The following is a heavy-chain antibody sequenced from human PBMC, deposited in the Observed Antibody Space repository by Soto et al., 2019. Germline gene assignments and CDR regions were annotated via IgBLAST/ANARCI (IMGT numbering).Heavy chain of an antibody. Sequence: PGGSLRLSCAASGLTFSGYVMSWVRQAPGTGLEWVSAISGSGSTTYYADSVKGRFTISRDDSKNILFLQMNSLRAEDTAVYYCVTRSRGLQSSPPRLDSWGQGTLVTVSS. CDR3: VTRSRGLQSSPPRLDS. V-gene: IGHV3-23*01. CDR1: GLTFSGYV. J-gene: IGHJ4*02. CDR2: ISGSGSTT. D-gene: IGHD4-4*01.